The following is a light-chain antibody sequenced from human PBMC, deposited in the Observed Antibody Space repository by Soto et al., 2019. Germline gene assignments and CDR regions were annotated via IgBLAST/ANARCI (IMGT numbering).Light chain of an antibody. V-gene: IGLV2-14*01. CDR3: SSFTSSITYV. J-gene: IGLJ1*01. CDR2: DVT. Sequence: QSLLTQPASVCGSPGRSITISCDGTSSDVGGYNSVSWYRQDPGKAPKLMIYDVTNRPSGVSNRFSGSKSGNTASLTISGLQAEDEADYYCSSFTSSITYVFGTGTKVTVL. CDR1: SSDVGGYNS.